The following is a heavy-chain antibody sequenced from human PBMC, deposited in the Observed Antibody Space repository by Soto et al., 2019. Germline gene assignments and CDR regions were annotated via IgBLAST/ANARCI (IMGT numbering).Heavy chain of an antibody. CDR2: ISSYNGDT. V-gene: IGHV1-18*01. CDR1: GYTVTNYG. Sequence: QVQLVQSGAEVKKPGASLKVSCKASGYTVTNYGISWVRQATGQGLEWLGWISSYNGDTSYAQKLQGRVTMTTDTSTSIAYMELRSLRSDDTGIYYCARGGLAMLVVVITTPPDYWGQGTLVTVSS. CDR3: ARGGLAMLVVVITTPPDY. D-gene: IGHD3-22*01. J-gene: IGHJ4*02.